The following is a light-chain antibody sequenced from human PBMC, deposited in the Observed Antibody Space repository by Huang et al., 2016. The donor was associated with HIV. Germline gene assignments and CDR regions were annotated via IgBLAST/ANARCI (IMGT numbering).Light chain of an antibody. CDR2: AAS. CDR3: QQYYSTPPWT. Sequence: DIQMTQSPSSLSASVGDRVTITCRASQGVSNSLAWYQQKPGKAPQLMLYAASRLESGVPSRFIGSRSGTDYTLTSSSLQPEDFATYYCQQYYSTPPWTFGLGTKVEI. J-gene: IGKJ1*01. CDR1: QGVSNS. V-gene: IGKV1-NL1*01.